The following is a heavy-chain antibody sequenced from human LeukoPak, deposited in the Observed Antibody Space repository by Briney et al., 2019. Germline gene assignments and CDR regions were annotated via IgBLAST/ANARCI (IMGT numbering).Heavy chain of an antibody. D-gene: IGHD2-2*01. V-gene: IGHV1-3*01. CDR3: ARSYIVVVPAVYFDY. CDR2: INGGDGNT. Sequence: VASVKVSCKTSGYTFSTYAIQWVRQAPGQRLEWMGWINGGDGNTKFSQKFQGRVTITRDTSARSSYMELSSLRSEDTAVYYCARSYIVVVPAVYFDYWGQGTLVTVPS. J-gene: IGHJ4*02. CDR1: GYTFSTYA.